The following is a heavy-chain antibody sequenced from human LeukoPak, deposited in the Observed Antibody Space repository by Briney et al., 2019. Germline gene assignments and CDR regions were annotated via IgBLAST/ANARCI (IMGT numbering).Heavy chain of an antibody. CDR3: ARDPFYDSSGYYPDY. Sequence: ASVKVSCKASGYTFTSYYMYWVRQAPGQGLEWMGIINPSGGSTSYAQKFQGRVAMTRDTSTSTVYMELSSLRSEDTAVYYCARDPFYDSSGYYPDYWGQGTLVTVSS. J-gene: IGHJ4*02. CDR1: GYTFTSYY. V-gene: IGHV1-46*01. D-gene: IGHD3-22*01. CDR2: INPSGGST.